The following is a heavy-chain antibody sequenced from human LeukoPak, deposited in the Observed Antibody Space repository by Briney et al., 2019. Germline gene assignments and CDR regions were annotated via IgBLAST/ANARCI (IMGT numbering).Heavy chain of an antibody. V-gene: IGHV3-33*01. CDR2: IWYDGSNK. Sequence: GGSLRLSCAASGFTFSSYGMHWVRQAPGKGLEWVAVIWYDGSNKYYADSVKGRFTISRDNSKNTLYLQMNSLRAEDTAVYYCARDPTRPESDDYGGYRGGFDYWGQGTLVTVSS. CDR1: GFTFSSYG. D-gene: IGHD4-17*01. CDR3: ARDPTRPESDDYGGYRGGFDY. J-gene: IGHJ4*02.